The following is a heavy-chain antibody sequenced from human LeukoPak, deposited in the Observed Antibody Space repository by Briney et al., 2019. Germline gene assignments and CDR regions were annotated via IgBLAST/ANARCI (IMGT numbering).Heavy chain of an antibody. CDR3: ARTSVPHVVVAPLPYDD. D-gene: IGHD2-15*01. V-gene: IGHV1-18*01. J-gene: IGHJ1*01. CDR2: ISAYNGNT. Sequence: SVVIPLQASGYTLKSYGIGWVREAPGQGLEWMGWISAYNGNTNYAQKLQGRVTMTTHTSTSTAYIELRSLRSDDTAVYYCARTSVPHVVVAPLPYDDWGQGSLVTVSS. CDR1: GYTLKSYG.